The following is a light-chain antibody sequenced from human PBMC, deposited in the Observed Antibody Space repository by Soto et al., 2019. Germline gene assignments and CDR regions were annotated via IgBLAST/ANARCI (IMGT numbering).Light chain of an antibody. CDR1: SSNIGSNT. CDR3: AVWDDSLNGWV. J-gene: IGLJ3*02. CDR2: SDN. V-gene: IGLV1-44*01. Sequence: QSVLTQPPSASGTPGQWVTISCSGSSSNIGSNTVDWYQHLPGTAPKLLIYSDNRRPSGVPDRFSGSKSVTSASLAISGLQSEYEADYYCAVWDDSLNGWVFGGGTKLTVL.